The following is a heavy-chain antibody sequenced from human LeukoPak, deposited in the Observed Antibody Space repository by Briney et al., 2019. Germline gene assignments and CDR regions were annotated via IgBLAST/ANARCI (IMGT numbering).Heavy chain of an antibody. CDR3: ARFGVVVVPAYFRLYNWFDP. V-gene: IGHV1-2*02. Sequence: ASVKVSCKASGYTFTGYYMHWVRQAPGQGLEWMGWINPNSGGTNYAQKFQGRVTMTRDTSISTAYMGLSRLRSDDTAVYYCARFGVVVVPAYFRLYNWFDPWGQGTLVTVSS. J-gene: IGHJ5*02. CDR2: INPNSGGT. CDR1: GYTFTGYY. D-gene: IGHD2-2*01.